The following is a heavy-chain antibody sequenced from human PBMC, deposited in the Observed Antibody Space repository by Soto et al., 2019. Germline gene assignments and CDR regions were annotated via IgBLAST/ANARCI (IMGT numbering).Heavy chain of an antibody. CDR3: AKRHYYGSGSFALAT. Sequence: RRLSCAGSGFTFSSNAMSWVRQAPGKGLEWVSSVSGDGYASDYADSVKGRFTVSRHNSKNTLYLQMNSLRAEDTAVYYCAKRHYYGSGSFALATWGQGTLVTVSS. CDR2: VSGDGYAS. D-gene: IGHD3-10*01. V-gene: IGHV3-23*01. CDR1: GFTFSSNA. J-gene: IGHJ4*03.